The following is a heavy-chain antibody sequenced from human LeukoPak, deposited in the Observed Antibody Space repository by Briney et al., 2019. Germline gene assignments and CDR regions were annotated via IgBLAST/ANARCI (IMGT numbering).Heavy chain of an antibody. V-gene: IGHV3-30*04. CDR2: IPYDGSNK. Sequence: GRSLRLSCAASGFTFSSYAMHWVRQAPGKGLEWVAVIPYDGSNKYYADSVEGRFTISRDNSKNTLYLQMNSLRAEDTAAYYCARGGDSNYYDFWSGYPYWGQGTLVTVSS. D-gene: IGHD3-3*01. CDR3: ARGGDSNYYDFWSGYPY. CDR1: GFTFSSYA. J-gene: IGHJ4*02.